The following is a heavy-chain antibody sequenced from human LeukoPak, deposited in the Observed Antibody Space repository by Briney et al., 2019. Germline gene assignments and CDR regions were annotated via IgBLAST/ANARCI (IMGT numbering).Heavy chain of an antibody. J-gene: IGHJ6*02. Sequence: PGGSLRLSCAASGFTFSDYYMSWIRQAPGKGLEWVSYISTSGGTIFYADSVRGRFTISRDNAKNSLFLQLNSLRAEDTAVYYCARDGSLYCSSTSCRSGNYYYGMDVWGQGTTVTVSS. D-gene: IGHD2-2*01. CDR3: ARDGSLYCSSTSCRSGNYYYGMDV. CDR1: GFTFSDYY. V-gene: IGHV3-11*01. CDR2: ISTSGGTI.